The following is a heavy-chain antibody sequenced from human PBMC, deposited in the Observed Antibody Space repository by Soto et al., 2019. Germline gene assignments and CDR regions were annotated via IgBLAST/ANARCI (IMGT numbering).Heavy chain of an antibody. D-gene: IGHD6-6*01. V-gene: IGHV1-18*01. CDR1: GYTFTSYG. Sequence: QVQLVQSETEVEKPGASVKVSCKASGYTFTSYGISWLRQAPGQGLEWMGWISAKTGNTNYARNFQGRVTVTTDTSTRTAYMELRSLKYEDTAVYYCARDRSSSSLRFDPWGQGTLVTVSS. CDR2: ISAKTGNT. J-gene: IGHJ5*02. CDR3: ARDRSSSSLRFDP.